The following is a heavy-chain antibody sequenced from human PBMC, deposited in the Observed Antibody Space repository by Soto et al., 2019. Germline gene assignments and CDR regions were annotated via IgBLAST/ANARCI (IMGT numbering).Heavy chain of an antibody. CDR3: AREGVHQGGMEV. D-gene: IGHD1-1*01. Sequence: ASVKVSCKASGCTFSSYAISWVRQAPGQGLEWMGGIIPIFGTANYAQKFQGRVTITADESTSTAYMELSSLRSEDTAVYYCAREGVHQGGMEVLGQGTTVIVSS. CDR1: GCTFSSYA. V-gene: IGHV1-69*13. J-gene: IGHJ6*01. CDR2: IIPIFGTA.